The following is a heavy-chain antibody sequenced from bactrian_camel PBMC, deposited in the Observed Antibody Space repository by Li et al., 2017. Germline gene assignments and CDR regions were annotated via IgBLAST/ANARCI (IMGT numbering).Heavy chain of an antibody. CDR3: AADEMTGLRGRCPRNLAPPLFGF. V-gene: IGHV3S53*01. D-gene: IGHD1*01. CDR2: VRPDGST. J-gene: IGHJ6*01. Sequence: ESGGGSVQAGGSLRLSCTASGVSTSCMAWFRQAAEKEREGVSAVRPDGSTSYADHVKGRFIVSKDNAKNTLYLQMNSLNPEDTAMYYCAADEMTGLRGRCPRNLAPPLFGFWGQGTQVTVS. CDR1: GVSTSC.